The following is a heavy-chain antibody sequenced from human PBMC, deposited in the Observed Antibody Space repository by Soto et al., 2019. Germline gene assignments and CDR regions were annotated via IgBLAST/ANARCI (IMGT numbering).Heavy chain of an antibody. J-gene: IGHJ3*02. CDR1: GFTYSTYA. CDR3: AKGGGGSGWSDAFDI. V-gene: IGHV3-23*01. Sequence: GGSLRLSCTTSGFTYSTYAMSWVRQAPGKGLEWVSVISGNGGTTYYAASVKGRFTISRDNSKRTLYLQMNSLRAGDTAIFFCAKGGGGSGWSDAFDIWGQGTMVTVSS. CDR2: ISGNGGTT. D-gene: IGHD6-19*01.